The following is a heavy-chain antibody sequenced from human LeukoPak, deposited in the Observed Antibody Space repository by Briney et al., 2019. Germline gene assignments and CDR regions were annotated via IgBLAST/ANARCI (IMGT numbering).Heavy chain of an antibody. V-gene: IGHV3-23*01. J-gene: IGHJ4*02. CDR2: ISGSGGTT. D-gene: IGHD1-1*01. CDR3: VRDWNVWYFDY. CDR1: GFTFSSYA. Sequence: GGSLRLSCVASGFTFSSYALSWVRQAPGKGLEWVSAISGSGGTTYYADSVKGRFTISNDNSKNTLYLQMDSLRAEDTAVYYCVRDWNVWYFDYWGQGTLVTVSS.